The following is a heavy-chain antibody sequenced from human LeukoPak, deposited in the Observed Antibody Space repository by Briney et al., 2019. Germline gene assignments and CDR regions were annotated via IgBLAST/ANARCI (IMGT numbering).Heavy chain of an antibody. Sequence: PSETLSLTCTVSGGSISSGGYYWSWIRQHPGKGLEWIGYIYYSGSTYYNPSLKSRVTISVDTSKNQFSLKLSSVTAADTAVYYCARGLSSGWYYYFDYWGQGTLVTVSS. J-gene: IGHJ4*02. CDR3: ARGLSSGWYYYFDY. D-gene: IGHD6-19*01. V-gene: IGHV4-31*03. CDR2: IYYSGST. CDR1: GGSISSGGYY.